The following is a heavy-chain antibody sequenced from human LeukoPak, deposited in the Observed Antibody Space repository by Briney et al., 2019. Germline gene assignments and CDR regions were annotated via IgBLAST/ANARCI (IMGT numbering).Heavy chain of an antibody. Sequence: PGGSLRLSCAASGFTFSSYAMSWVRQAPGKGLEWVSAISGSGGSTYYADSVKGRFTISRDNSKNTLYLQMNSLRAEDTAVYYCAIGLDYYDSSGYYRSVDYWGQGTLVTVSS. V-gene: IGHV3-23*01. CDR1: GFTFSSYA. CDR2: ISGSGGST. CDR3: AIGLDYYDSSGYYRSVDY. J-gene: IGHJ4*02. D-gene: IGHD3-22*01.